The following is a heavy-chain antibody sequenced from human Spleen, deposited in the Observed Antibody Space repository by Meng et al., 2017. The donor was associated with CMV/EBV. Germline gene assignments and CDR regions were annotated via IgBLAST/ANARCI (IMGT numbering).Heavy chain of an antibody. CDR3: AKVVERSATNYYNGMDV. CDR2: ISYDGSNK. J-gene: IGHJ6*02. Sequence: GGSLRLSCAASGFTFSSYAMHWVRQAPGKGLEWVAVISYDGSNKYYADSVKGRFTISRDNSKNTLYLQMNSLRADDTAVYYCAKVVERSATNYYNGMDVWGQGTTVTVS. V-gene: IGHV3-30*04. CDR1: GFTFSSYA.